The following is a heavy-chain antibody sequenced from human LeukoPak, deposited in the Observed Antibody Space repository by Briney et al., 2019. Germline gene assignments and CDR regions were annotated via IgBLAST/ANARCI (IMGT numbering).Heavy chain of an antibody. CDR2: INPNSGGT. CDR1: GYTFTSYG. Sequence: ASVKVSCKASGYTFTSYGINWVRQAPGQGLEWMGWINPNSGGTNYAQKFQGRVTMTRDTSISTAYMELSRLRSDDTAVYYCARVVVPAAIRNAFDIWGQGTMVTVSS. CDR3: ARVVVPAAIRNAFDI. J-gene: IGHJ3*02. D-gene: IGHD2-2*01. V-gene: IGHV1-2*02.